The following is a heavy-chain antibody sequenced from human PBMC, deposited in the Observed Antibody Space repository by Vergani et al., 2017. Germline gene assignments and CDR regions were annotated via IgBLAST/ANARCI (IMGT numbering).Heavy chain of an antibody. D-gene: IGHD5-24*01. J-gene: IGHJ4*02. CDR1: GGTFSSYA. CDR3: ARDEGWLQGGY. V-gene: IGHV1-69*04. Sequence: QVQLVQSGAEVKKPGSSVKVSCKASGGTFSSYAISWVRQAPGQGLEWMGRIIPILGIANYAQKFQGRVTITADKSTSTAYRELSSLRSEVTAVYYCARDEGWLQGGYWGQGTLVTVSS. CDR2: IIPILGIA.